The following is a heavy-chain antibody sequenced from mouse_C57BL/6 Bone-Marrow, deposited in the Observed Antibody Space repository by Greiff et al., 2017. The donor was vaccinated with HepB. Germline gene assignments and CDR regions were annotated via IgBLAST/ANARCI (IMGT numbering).Heavy chain of an antibody. CDR3: TRRIITTAPLRAMDY. J-gene: IGHJ4*01. Sequence: VQLQQPGAELVRPGSSVKLSCKASGYTFTSYWMDWVKQRPGQGLEWIGNIYPSDSETHYNQKFKDKATLTVDKSSSTAYMQLSSLTSEDSAVYYCTRRIITTAPLRAMDYWGQGTSVTVSS. CDR2: IYPSDSET. V-gene: IGHV1-61*01. CDR1: GYTFTSYW. D-gene: IGHD1-1*01.